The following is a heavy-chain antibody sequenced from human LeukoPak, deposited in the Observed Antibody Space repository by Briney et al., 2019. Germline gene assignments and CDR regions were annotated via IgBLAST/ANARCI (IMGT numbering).Heavy chain of an antibody. Sequence: SETLSLTCTVSGGSISSYYWSWIRQPPGKGLEWIGYIYYSGSTNYNPSLKSRVTISVDTSKNQFSLKLSSVTAADTAVYYCARERRGEMLVLGFDPWGQGTLVTVSS. CDR3: ARERRGEMLVLGFDP. D-gene: IGHD6-6*01. CDR2: IYYSGST. CDR1: GGSISSYY. J-gene: IGHJ5*02. V-gene: IGHV4-59*01.